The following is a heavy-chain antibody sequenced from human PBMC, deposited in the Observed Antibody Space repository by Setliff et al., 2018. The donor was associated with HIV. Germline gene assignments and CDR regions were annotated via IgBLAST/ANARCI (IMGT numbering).Heavy chain of an antibody. D-gene: IGHD5-18*01. CDR1: GGSFSSGNYY. J-gene: IGHJ4*02. V-gene: IGHV3-15*01. Sequence: ETLSLTCTVSGGSFSSGNYYWGWIRQPPGKGPEWIARIKSKRDGGTTDYAAPVKGRFTISRDDSKNTLYLQMNSLNTEDTARYYCTSDLDTAMPQIDYWGQGILVTVSS. CDR3: TSDLDTAMPQIDY. CDR2: IKSKRDGGTT.